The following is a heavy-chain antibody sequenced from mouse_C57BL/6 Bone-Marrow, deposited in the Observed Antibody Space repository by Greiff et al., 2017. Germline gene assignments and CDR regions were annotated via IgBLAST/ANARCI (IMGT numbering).Heavy chain of an antibody. V-gene: IGHV1-18*01. CDR3: ARWYLYYAMDY. CDR1: GYTFTDYN. D-gene: IGHD1-3*01. J-gene: IGHJ4*01. CDR2: INHNNGGT. Sequence: EVKLQESGPELVKPGASVKIPCKASGYTFTDYNMDWVKQSHGKSLEWIGDINHNNGGTIYNQKFKGKATLTVDKSSSTAYMELRSLTSEDTAVYYCARWYLYYAMDYWGQGTSVTVSS.